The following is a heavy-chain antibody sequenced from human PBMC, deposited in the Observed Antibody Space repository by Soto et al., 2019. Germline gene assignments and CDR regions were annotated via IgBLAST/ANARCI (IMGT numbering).Heavy chain of an antibody. CDR3: ARAGSYYDFWSGYPRAPHYYYYGMDV. V-gene: IGHV4-31*03. D-gene: IGHD3-3*01. Sequence: SETLSLTCTVSGGSISSGGYYWSWIRQHPGKGLEWIGYIYYSGSTYYNPSLKSRVTISVDTSKNQFSLKLSSVTAADTAVYYCARAGSYYDFWSGYPRAPHYYYYGMDVWGQGTTVTVPS. CDR1: GGSISSGGYY. J-gene: IGHJ6*02. CDR2: IYYSGST.